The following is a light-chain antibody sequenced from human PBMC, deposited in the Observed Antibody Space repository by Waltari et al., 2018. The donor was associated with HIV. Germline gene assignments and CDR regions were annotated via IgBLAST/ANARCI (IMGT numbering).Light chain of an antibody. Sequence: EIMLTQSPATLSVSPGESATLSCRASQSVSSNLAWYQQKPGQAPRLLIYGASTRATGIPARFSGSGSGTECTLTISSLQSEDFVVYYCQQYNNWPPRSFGQGTKVEIK. CDR3: QQYNNWPPRS. CDR2: GAS. CDR1: QSVSSN. V-gene: IGKV3-15*01. J-gene: IGKJ1*01.